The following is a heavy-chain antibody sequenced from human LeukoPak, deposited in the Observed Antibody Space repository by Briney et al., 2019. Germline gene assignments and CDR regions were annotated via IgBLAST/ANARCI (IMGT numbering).Heavy chain of an antibody. J-gene: IGHJ3*02. CDR3: ARDFNLSCGDNCYLDAFDI. CDR2: IKQDGSEK. V-gene: IGHV3-7*01. CDR1: EFTFSKYW. Sequence: GGSLRLSCAASEFTFSKYWMSWVRQAPGKGLEWVGNIKQDGSEKFYVDSLRGRFTISRDNTKNSLYLQMDSLRAEDTAVYYCARDFNLSCGDNCYLDAFDIWGQGTMVTVSS. D-gene: IGHD2-21*01.